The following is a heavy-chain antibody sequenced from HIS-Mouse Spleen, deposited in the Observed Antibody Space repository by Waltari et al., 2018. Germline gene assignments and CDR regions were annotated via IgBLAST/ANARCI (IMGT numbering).Heavy chain of an antibody. CDR2: ISYDGSNK. J-gene: IGHJ4*02. CDR3: AKDRGSQFDY. Sequence: QVPLVESGGGLVQPGRSLRLSCAASGFTFSSYGMHWVRQAPGKGLEWVAVISYDGSNKYYADSVKGRFTISRDNSKNTLYLQMNSLRAEDTAVYYCAKDRGSQFDYWGQGTLVTVSS. V-gene: IGHV3-30*18. D-gene: IGHD1-26*01. CDR1: GFTFSSYG.